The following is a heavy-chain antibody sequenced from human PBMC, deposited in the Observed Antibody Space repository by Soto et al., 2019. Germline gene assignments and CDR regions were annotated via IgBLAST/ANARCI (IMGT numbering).Heavy chain of an antibody. CDR2: ISYDGSNK. Sequence: GGSLRLYCAASGFTFSSYAMHWVRQAPGKGLEWVAVISYDGSNKYYADSVKGRFTISRDNSKNTLYLQMNSLRAEDTAVYYCARDHYYDSSGFRPFDYWGQGTLVTVSS. J-gene: IGHJ4*02. CDR3: ARDHYYDSSGFRPFDY. D-gene: IGHD3-22*01. V-gene: IGHV3-30-3*01. CDR1: GFTFSSYA.